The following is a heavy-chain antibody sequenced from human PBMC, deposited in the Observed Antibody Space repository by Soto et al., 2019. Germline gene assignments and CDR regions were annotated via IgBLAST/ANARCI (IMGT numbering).Heavy chain of an antibody. V-gene: IGHV4-59*12. Sequence: SETLSLTCTVSGSSISRYSWNWIRQPPGKGLEWIGYIYYSGSTNYNPSLKSRVTMSVDTSKNQFSLKLSSVTAADTAVDYCARYLGSYTDYWGQGTMVTVSS. CDR2: IYYSGST. CDR1: GSSISRYS. D-gene: IGHD1-26*01. J-gene: IGHJ4*02. CDR3: ARYLGSYTDY.